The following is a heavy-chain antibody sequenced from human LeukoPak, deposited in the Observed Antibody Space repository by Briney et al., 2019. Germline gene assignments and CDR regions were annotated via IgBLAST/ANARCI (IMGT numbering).Heavy chain of an antibody. J-gene: IGHJ5*02. D-gene: IGHD2-15*01. V-gene: IGHV1-2*02. Sequence: GASVKVSCKASGYTFTGYYMHWVRQAPGQGLEWMGWINPNSGGTNYAQKFQGRVTMTRDTSISTAYMELSRLRSDDTAVYYCAREGCSGGSCLNWFDPWGQGTLVTVSS. CDR2: INPNSGGT. CDR3: AREGCSGGSCLNWFDP. CDR1: GYTFTGYY.